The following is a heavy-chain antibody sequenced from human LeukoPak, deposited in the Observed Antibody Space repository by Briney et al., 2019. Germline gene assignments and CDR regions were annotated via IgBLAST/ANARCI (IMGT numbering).Heavy chain of an antibody. V-gene: IGHV4-39*01. Sequence: SETLSLTCTVSGGSISSSSYYWGWIRQPPGKGLEWIGSIYYSGSTYYNPSLKSRATISVDTSKNQFSLKLSSVTAADTAVYYCARHLPGSRRANEFDYWGQGTLVTVSS. CDR2: IYYSGST. J-gene: IGHJ4*02. CDR1: GGSISSSSYY. D-gene: IGHD3-10*01. CDR3: ARHLPGSRRANEFDY.